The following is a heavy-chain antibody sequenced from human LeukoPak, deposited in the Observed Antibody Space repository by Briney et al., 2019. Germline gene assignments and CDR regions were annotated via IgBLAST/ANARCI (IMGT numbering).Heavy chain of an antibody. J-gene: IGHJ3*02. CDR1: GYSFTSYW. V-gene: IGHV5-10-1*01. CDR3: ARHGGGWSDDAFDI. Sequence: PGESLKISCKGSGYSFTSYWISWVRQMPGKGLEWMGRIYPSDSYTNYSPSFQGHVTISADKSISTAYLQWSSLKASDTAMYYCARHGGGWSDDAFDIWGQGTMVTVSS. CDR2: IYPSDSYT. D-gene: IGHD6-19*01.